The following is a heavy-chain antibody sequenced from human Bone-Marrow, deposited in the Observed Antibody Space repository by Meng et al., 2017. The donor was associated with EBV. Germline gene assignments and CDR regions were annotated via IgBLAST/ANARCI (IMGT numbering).Heavy chain of an antibody. D-gene: IGHD3-9*01. CDR3: ARLYYDILTGYYLFDY. CDR2: INAGNANI. Sequence: QVQLVQSGXEVKKXXXSVKVSCXASGYTFASYAIHWVRQAPGQRLEWMGWINAGNANIKYSQNFQGRVTITSDTSASTAYMELSSLRSEDTAVYYCARLYYDILTGYYLFDYWGQGTLVTVSS. CDR1: GYTFASYA. V-gene: IGHV1-3*01. J-gene: IGHJ4*02.